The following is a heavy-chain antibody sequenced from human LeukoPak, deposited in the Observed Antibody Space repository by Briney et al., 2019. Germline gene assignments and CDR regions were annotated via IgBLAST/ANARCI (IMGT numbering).Heavy chain of an antibody. V-gene: IGHV3-48*02. CDR2: ISSHSSTI. Sequence: GGSLRLSCAASGFTVSSDFMNWVRQAPGKGLEWVSFISSHSSTIYYADSVKGRFTISRDNAKNSLYLQMNSLRDEDTAVYYCARGAIAAAGTYYFDYWGQGTLVTVSS. CDR3: ARGAIAAAGTYYFDY. CDR1: GFTVSSDF. D-gene: IGHD6-13*01. J-gene: IGHJ4*02.